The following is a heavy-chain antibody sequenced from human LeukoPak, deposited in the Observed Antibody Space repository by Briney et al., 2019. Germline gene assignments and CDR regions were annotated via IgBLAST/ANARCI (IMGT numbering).Heavy chain of an antibody. CDR3: SRHGEYFGSGSYYKKRYFDL. V-gene: IGHV4-59*08. CDR1: GGSISSYY. D-gene: IGHD3-10*01. Sequence: PSETLSLTCTVSGGSISSYYWSWIRQPPGKGLEWIGYIFYSGSTNYNPPLKSRVTISVDTSKNQLSLRLSSVTAADTAVYYCSRHGEYFGSGSYYKKRYFDLWGRGTLVTVSS. CDR2: IFYSGST. J-gene: IGHJ2*01.